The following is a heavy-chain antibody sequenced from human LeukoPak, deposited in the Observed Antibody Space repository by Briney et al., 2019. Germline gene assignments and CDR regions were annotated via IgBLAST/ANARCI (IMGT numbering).Heavy chain of an antibody. Sequence: ASVKVSCKASGYTFSDYYMHWVRQAPGQGLEWMGWINLNSGGTNYAQKFQGRVTMTRDTSIGAAYMELSRLGSDDTAVYYCARVAGGDWYYFDFWGQGTLVTVSS. CDR1: GYTFSDYY. V-gene: IGHV1-2*02. CDR2: INLNSGGT. D-gene: IGHD2-21*02. J-gene: IGHJ4*02. CDR3: ARVAGGDWYYFDF.